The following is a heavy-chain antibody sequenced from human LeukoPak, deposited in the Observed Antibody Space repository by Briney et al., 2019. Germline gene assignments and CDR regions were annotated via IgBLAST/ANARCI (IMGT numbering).Heavy chain of an antibody. Sequence: GASVKVSCKASGYTFTSYGISWVRQAPGQGLEWKGWISAYNGNTNYAQKLQGRVTMTTDTSTSTAYMELRSLGSDDTAVYYCARELRGYSYGYSHYFDYWGQGTLVTVSS. D-gene: IGHD5-18*01. J-gene: IGHJ4*02. CDR1: GYTFTSYG. V-gene: IGHV1-18*01. CDR3: ARELRGYSYGYSHYFDY. CDR2: ISAYNGNT.